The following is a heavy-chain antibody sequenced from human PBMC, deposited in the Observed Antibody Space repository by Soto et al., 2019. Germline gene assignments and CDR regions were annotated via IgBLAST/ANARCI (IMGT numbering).Heavy chain of an antibody. CDR3: SRDVVVGAKALNY. D-gene: IGHD2-15*01. CDR1: GFTFSNYW. V-gene: IGHV3-7*01. Sequence: LRLSCAASGFTFSNYWMTWVRQAPGKGLEWVANIKEDGSEKHYVDSVKGRFTISRDNAKNSLYLQMNSLRVEDTAVYFCSRDVVVGAKALNYWGQGALVTVSS. CDR2: IKEDGSEK. J-gene: IGHJ4*02.